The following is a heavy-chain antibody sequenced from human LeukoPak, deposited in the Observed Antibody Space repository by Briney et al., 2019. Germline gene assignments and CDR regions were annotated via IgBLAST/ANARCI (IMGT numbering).Heavy chain of an antibody. CDR1: GFTFSNFW. CDR2: IKQDETEK. Sequence: GGSLRLSCTASGFTFSNFWMGWVRQAPGKGLEWVANIKQDETEKFYLGSVKGRFTISRDNAKNSLYLQMNSLRAEDTAVYYCAREVVIFPDYYYYGMDVWGQGATVTVSS. CDR3: AREVVIFPDYYYYGMDV. J-gene: IGHJ6*02. D-gene: IGHD3-9*01. V-gene: IGHV3-7*03.